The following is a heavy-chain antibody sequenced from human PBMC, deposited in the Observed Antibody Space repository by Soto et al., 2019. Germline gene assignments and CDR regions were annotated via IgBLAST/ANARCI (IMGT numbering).Heavy chain of an antibody. CDR2: IFANGHT. D-gene: IGHD6-13*01. V-gene: IGHV4-4*07. CDR1: GGSISEKY. J-gene: IGHJ5*02. Sequence: KASETLSLTCIVSGGSISEKYWNWVRQPPGKGLEWIGLIFANGHTDYNPSLKSRVTMSVDASKNQFSLRLTSMTAADTAVYYCVASLAASGLNWLDPWGRGPWSPSPQ. CDR3: VASLAASGLNWLDP.